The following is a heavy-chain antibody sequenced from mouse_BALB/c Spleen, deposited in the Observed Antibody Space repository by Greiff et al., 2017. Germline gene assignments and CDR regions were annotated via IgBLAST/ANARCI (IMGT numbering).Heavy chain of an antibody. CDR2: IWSGGST. J-gene: IGHJ4*01. Sequence: QVQLKESGPGLVQPSQSLSITCTVSGFSLTSYGVHWVRQSPGKGLEWLGVIWSGGSTDYNAAFISRLSISKDNSKSQVFFKMNSLQANDTAIYYCARKKYGNYEAMDYWGQGTSVTVSS. CDR1: GFSLTSYG. CDR3: ARKKYGNYEAMDY. D-gene: IGHD2-10*02. V-gene: IGHV2-2*02.